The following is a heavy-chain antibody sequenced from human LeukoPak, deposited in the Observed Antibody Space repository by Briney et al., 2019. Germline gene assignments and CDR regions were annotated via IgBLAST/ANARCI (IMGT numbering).Heavy chain of an antibody. V-gene: IGHV3-21*01. CDR3: ARGNAPLPFDY. D-gene: IGHD2-2*01. Sequence: GGSLRLSCAGSGFPFAAFSVHWVRQAPGKGLEWVSSISSGDDGYIYYADSVRGRFTISRDNAEDSVYLQMKSLRAEDTAVYYCARGNAPLPFDYWGQGTPVTVSS. CDR2: ISSGDDGYI. J-gene: IGHJ4*02. CDR1: GFPFAAFS.